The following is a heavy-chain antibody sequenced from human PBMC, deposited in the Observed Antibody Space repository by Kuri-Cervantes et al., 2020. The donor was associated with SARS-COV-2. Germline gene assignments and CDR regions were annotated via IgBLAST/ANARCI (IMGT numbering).Heavy chain of an antibody. CDR2: IYSGGST. CDR3: ARVAGEGPIYYYYMDV. V-gene: IGHV3-69-1*01. D-gene: IGHD2-21*01. Sequence: GESLKISCTTSGFTFVDYAVNWVRQAPGKGLEWVSVIYSGGSTYYADSVKGRFTISRDDAKNSLYLQMNSLRGEDTAVYYCARVAGEGPIYYYYMDVWGKGTTVTVSS. J-gene: IGHJ6*03. CDR1: GFTFVDYA.